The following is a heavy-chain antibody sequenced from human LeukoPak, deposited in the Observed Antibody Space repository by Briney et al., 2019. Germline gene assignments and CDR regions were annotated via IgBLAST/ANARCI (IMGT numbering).Heavy chain of an antibody. V-gene: IGHV4-30-4*08. J-gene: IGHJ4*02. CDR1: GGSISSGDYY. CDR3: ARARSCTGGKCFRSFDY. CDR2: INYSGTT. Sequence: SQTVSLTCTVSGGSISSGDYYWSWIRQPPGKGLEWIGYINYSGTTYYNPSLKSRITISVDTSKSQFSLRLTSVTAADTAVYYCARARSCTGGKCFRSFDYWGQGTLVTVSS. D-gene: IGHD2-8*02.